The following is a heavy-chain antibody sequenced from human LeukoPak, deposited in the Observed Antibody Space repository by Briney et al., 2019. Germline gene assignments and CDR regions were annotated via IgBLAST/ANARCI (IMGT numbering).Heavy chain of an antibody. V-gene: IGHV3-21*04. CDR3: ARRGYSYGYYYYGMDV. CDR2: ISSSSSYI. Sequence: GGSLRLSCAASGFTFSSYSMNWVRQAPGKGLEWVSSISSSSSYIYYADSVKGRFTISRDNAKNSLYLQMNSLRAEDTAVYYCARRGYSYGYYYYGMDVWGQGTTVTVSS. D-gene: IGHD5-18*01. CDR1: GFTFSSYS. J-gene: IGHJ6*02.